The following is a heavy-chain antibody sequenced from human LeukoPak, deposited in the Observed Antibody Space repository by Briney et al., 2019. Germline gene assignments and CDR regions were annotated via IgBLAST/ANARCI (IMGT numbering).Heavy chain of an antibody. CDR1: GYSFTGYY. CDR3: AKMGDYGSGSYYAD. J-gene: IGHJ4*02. Sequence: DSVKVSCKASGYSFTGYYIHWVRQAPGQGLEWMGWINPNSGVTNIAQSFQGRVTMTRDTSISTAYMELRRLRSDDTSVYYCAKMGDYGSGSYYADWGQGTLVTVSS. V-gene: IGHV1-2*02. D-gene: IGHD3-10*01. CDR2: INPNSGVT.